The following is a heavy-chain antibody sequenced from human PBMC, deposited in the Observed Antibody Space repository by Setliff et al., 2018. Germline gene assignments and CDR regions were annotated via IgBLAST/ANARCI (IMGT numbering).Heavy chain of an antibody. V-gene: IGHV1-2*02. CDR1: GFPLTGYY. CDR3: VRERRGGHFDY. Sequence: ASVKVSCKTSGFPLTGYYIHWVRQAPGQGLEWMGWISPYYGNTNYAQQFQGRVTMTADTSTNTVYMDLSSLGSEDTAVYYCVRERRGGHFDYWGQGTLVTVSS. CDR2: ISPYYGNT. J-gene: IGHJ4*02.